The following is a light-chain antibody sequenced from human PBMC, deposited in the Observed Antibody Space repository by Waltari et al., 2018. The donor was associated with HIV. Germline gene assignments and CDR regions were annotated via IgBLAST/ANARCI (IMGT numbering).Light chain of an antibody. J-gene: IGKJ2*01. CDR1: QSVLYSPNNKNS. V-gene: IGKV4-1*01. Sequence: DIVMTQSPDSLAVSLGERATINCKSSQSVLYSPNNKNSLAWYQQKPGQPPTLLIYWASTRNSGVPDRFSGSGSGTDFTLTISSLQAEDVAVYYCQQYYSTPYTFGQGTKLEIK. CDR3: QQYYSTPYT. CDR2: WAS.